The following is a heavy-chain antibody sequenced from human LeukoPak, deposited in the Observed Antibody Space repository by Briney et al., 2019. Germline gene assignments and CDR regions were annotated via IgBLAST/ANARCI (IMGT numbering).Heavy chain of an antibody. CDR1: GLTLSSYW. D-gene: IGHD3-10*01. CDR3: ARERTVLLWFGESPDAFDI. Sequence: GGSLRLSCAASGLTLSSYWMSWVRQAPGKGLEWVANIKQDGSEKYNVDSVKGGFTISRDNAKNSLYLQMNSLRAEDTAVYYCARERTVLLWFGESPDAFDIWGQGTMVTVSS. CDR2: IKQDGSEK. V-gene: IGHV3-7*01. J-gene: IGHJ3*02.